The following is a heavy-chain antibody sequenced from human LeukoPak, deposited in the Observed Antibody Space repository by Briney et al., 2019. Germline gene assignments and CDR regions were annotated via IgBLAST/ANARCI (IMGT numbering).Heavy chain of an antibody. J-gene: IGHJ4*02. Sequence: ASVKVSCKASGYTFTGYYMHWVRQAPGQGLEWMGWINPNSGGTNYAQKFQGRVTMTRDTSISTAYMELSRLRSDDTAVYYCAITFGGVIVFDYWGQGTLVTVSS. CDR3: AITFGGVIVFDY. D-gene: IGHD3-16*02. CDR2: INPNSGGT. CDR1: GYTFTGYY. V-gene: IGHV1-2*02.